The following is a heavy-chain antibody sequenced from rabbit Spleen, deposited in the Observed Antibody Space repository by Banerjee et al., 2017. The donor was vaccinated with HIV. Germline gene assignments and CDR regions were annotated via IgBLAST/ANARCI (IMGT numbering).Heavy chain of an antibody. CDR1: GFSFSDRDV. CDR2: INTATGKP. D-gene: IGHD6-1*01. Sequence: QEQLVESGGGLVKPEGSLTLTCKASGFSFSDRDVMCWVRQAPGKGLEWIACINTATGKPVYATWAKGRFTISRTSSTTVTLQMTSLTAADTATYFCVRDQAGDANYGPYYLNLWGPGTLVTVS. CDR3: VRDQAGDANYGPYYLNL. J-gene: IGHJ4*01. V-gene: IGHV1S45*01.